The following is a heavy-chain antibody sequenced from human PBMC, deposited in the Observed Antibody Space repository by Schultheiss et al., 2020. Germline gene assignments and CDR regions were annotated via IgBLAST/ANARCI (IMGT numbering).Heavy chain of an antibody. Sequence: GGSLRLSCAASGFTFSSYGMHWVRQAPGKGLEWVGRIRNKANSYTTEYAASVKGRFTVSRDDSKTSLYLQMNSLKTEDTAVYYCARENFAWSGYQSFYYYYGMDVWGQGTTVTVSS. CDR3: ARENFAWSGYQSFYYYYGMDV. CDR2: IRNKANSYTT. CDR1: GFTFSSYG. D-gene: IGHD3-3*01. J-gene: IGHJ6*02. V-gene: IGHV3-72*01.